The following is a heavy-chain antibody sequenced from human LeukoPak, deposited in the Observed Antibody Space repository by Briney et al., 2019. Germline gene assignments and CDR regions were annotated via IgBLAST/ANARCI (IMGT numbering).Heavy chain of an antibody. J-gene: IGHJ4*02. CDR3: ARDGADVYGRAFDY. CDR1: GGSISSYF. Sequence: SETLSLTCDVSGGSISSYFWTWIRQPAGKGLEWIGRIHASGTTNYNSSLKSRVSMSVDTSKNQFSLKLTSVTAADTAVYFCARDGADVYGRAFDYWGQGTLVSVSS. V-gene: IGHV4-4*07. D-gene: IGHD3-10*01. CDR2: IHASGTT.